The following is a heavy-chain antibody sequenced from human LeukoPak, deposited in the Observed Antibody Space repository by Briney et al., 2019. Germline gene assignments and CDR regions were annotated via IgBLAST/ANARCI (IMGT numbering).Heavy chain of an antibody. Sequence: GSSVKVSCKASGGTFSSYSVNWVRQAPGQGLEWMGGSIPLFGKANYAQKFQGRVTMTTDESTRTAFMELSGLTSQDTAVYYCARDVADEGSGYYSSWGQGTVVIVSS. D-gene: IGHD3-22*01. CDR1: GGTFSSYS. CDR2: SIPLFGKA. V-gene: IGHV1-69*05. J-gene: IGHJ4*02. CDR3: ARDVADEGSGYYSS.